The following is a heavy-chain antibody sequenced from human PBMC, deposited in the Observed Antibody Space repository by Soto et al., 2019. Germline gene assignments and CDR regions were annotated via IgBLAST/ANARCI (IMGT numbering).Heavy chain of an antibody. CDR2: IYHSGST. J-gene: IGHJ5*02. CDR1: GGSISSGGYS. D-gene: IGHD2-15*01. Sequence: QLQLQESGSGLVKPSQTLSLTCAVSGGSISSGGYSWSWIRQPPGKGLEWIGYIYHSGSTYYNPSLQSRPTITGHRSKNQFSLKLSSVTAADTAVYYCARGQVVAAQPWGQGTLVTVSS. CDR3: ARGQVVAAQP. V-gene: IGHV4-30-2*01.